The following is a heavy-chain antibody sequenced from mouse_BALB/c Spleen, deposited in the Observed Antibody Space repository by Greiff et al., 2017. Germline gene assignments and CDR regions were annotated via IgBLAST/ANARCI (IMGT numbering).Heavy chain of an antibody. Sequence: VQLQQSGAELARPGASVKMSCKASGYTFTSYTMHWVKQRPGQGLEWIGYINPSSGYTNYNQKFKDKATSTADKSSSTAYMQLSSLTSEDSAVYYCARRSYGNYVPFAYWGQGTLVTVSA. J-gene: IGHJ3*01. CDR1: GYTFTSYT. V-gene: IGHV1-4*01. D-gene: IGHD2-1*01. CDR3: ARRSYGNYVPFAY. CDR2: INPSSGYT.